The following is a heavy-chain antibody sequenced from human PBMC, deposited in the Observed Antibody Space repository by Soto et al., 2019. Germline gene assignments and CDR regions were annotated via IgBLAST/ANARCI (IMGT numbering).Heavy chain of an antibody. V-gene: IGHV4-34*01. CDR2: MNHSGST. CDR3: ARGYSRGWHRRFDP. J-gene: IGHJ5*02. D-gene: IGHD6-19*01. Sequence: PSETLSLTCAVYGGSFSGYYWSWIRQPPGKGLGGIGEMNHSGSTNYNPSLKSRVTISVDTSKNQFSLKLSSVTAADTAVYYCARGYSRGWHRRFDPWGQGTLVTVSS. CDR1: GGSFSGYY.